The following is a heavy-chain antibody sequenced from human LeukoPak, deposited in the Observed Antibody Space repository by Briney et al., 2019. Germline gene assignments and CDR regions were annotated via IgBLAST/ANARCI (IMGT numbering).Heavy chain of an antibody. V-gene: IGHV3-33*06. CDR2: IWYDGSNK. Sequence: GRSLRLSCAASGFTFSSYGMHWVRQAPGKGLEWVAVIWYDGSNKYYADSVKGRFTISRDNSKNTLYLQMNSLRAEDTAVYYCAKDLNGWYIFDYWGQGTLVTVSS. CDR3: AKDLNGWYIFDY. CDR1: GFTFSSYG. J-gene: IGHJ4*02. D-gene: IGHD6-19*01.